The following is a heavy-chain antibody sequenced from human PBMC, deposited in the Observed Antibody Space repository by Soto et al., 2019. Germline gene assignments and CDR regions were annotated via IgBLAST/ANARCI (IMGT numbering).Heavy chain of an antibody. CDR1: GYTFTSYG. D-gene: IGHD5-18*01. J-gene: IGHJ6*02. V-gene: IGHV1-18*01. CDR3: AREGKRLGDTAPDAYYNYGMDV. Sequence: ASVKVSCKASGYTFTSYGISWVRQAPGQGLEWMGWISAYNGNTNYAQKFKGRVTMPTDTSTSKAYMEVRSLRSDDTAVYYCAREGKRLGDTAPDAYYNYGMDVWGQGTTVTVSS. CDR2: ISAYNGNT.